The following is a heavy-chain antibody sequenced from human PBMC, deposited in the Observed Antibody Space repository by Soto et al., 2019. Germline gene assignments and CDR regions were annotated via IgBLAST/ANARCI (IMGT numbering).Heavy chain of an antibody. Sequence: QVQLQESGPGLVKPSETLSLTCTVSGGSISSYYWSWIRQPPGKGLEWIGYIYYSGSTNYNPSLKSRVTISVDTSKNQFSLKLRSVTAADTAVYYCARHLLLYYYDSSGYYLRDAFDIWGQGTMVTVSS. V-gene: IGHV4-59*08. CDR2: IYYSGST. CDR3: ARHLLLYYYDSSGYYLRDAFDI. J-gene: IGHJ3*02. D-gene: IGHD3-22*01. CDR1: GGSISSYY.